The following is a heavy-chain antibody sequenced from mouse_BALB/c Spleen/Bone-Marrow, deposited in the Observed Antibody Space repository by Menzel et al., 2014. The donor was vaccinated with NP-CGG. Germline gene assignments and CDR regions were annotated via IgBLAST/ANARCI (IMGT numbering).Heavy chain of an antibody. J-gene: IGHJ4*01. Sequence: VQLQQSGGEMVRPGSSVKISCKASGYAFSNNWMNWMKQRPGQGLEWIGQIYPGDGDTNYNGKFKGKATLTADKSSSIAYMQLSSLTSEDSAVYFCHYFGSDYYVMDYWGQGTSVTVSS. CDR2: IYPGDGDT. CDR1: GYAFSNNW. D-gene: IGHD1-1*01. CDR3: HYFGSDYYVMDY. V-gene: IGHV1-80*01.